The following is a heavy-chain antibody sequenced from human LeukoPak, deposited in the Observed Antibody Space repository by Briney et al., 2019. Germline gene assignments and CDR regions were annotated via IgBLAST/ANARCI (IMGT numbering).Heavy chain of an antibody. CDR2: ISSSSSYI. Sequence: GGSLRLSCAASGFTFSSYSMNWVRQAPGKGLEWVSSISSSSSYIYYADSVKGRFTISRDNAKNSLYLQMNSLRAEDTAVYYCAVDSAPAAFDYWGQGTLVTVAT. V-gene: IGHV3-21*01. D-gene: IGHD6-13*01. CDR3: AVDSAPAAFDY. CDR1: GFTFSSYS. J-gene: IGHJ4*02.